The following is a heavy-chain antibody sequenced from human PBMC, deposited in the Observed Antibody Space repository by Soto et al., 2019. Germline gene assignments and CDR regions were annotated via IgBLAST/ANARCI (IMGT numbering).Heavy chain of an antibody. Sequence: QVQLMQSGAEVKKPGASVKGSCKASGDTFTEYYIHWVRQAPGQGLEWMGTVNPSGGHTTYAQHLLGRVTMPRYTATSTLYMELTSVTSEDTAVYYGARGGHVVVVTAALDYWGQGTLVTVSS. J-gene: IGHJ4*02. CDR3: ARGGHVVVVTAALDY. D-gene: IGHD2-21*02. CDR1: GDTFTEYY. CDR2: VNPSGGHT. V-gene: IGHV1-46*01.